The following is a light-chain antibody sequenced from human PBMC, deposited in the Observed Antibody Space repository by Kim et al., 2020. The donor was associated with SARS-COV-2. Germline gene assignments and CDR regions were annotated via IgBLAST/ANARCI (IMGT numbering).Light chain of an antibody. CDR3: QQYGSSYS. CDR1: RSVSSSE. V-gene: IGKV3-20*01. Sequence: LSPGERATLSYRASRSVSSSELAWYQQRPGQAPRLLIYAASTRATGIPDRFSGSGSWTEFTLTISGLEPEDLAVYYCQQYGSSYSFGQGTKLEI. J-gene: IGKJ2*03. CDR2: AAS.